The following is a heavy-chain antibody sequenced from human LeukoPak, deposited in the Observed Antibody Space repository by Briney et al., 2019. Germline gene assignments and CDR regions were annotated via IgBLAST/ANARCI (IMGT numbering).Heavy chain of an antibody. Sequence: GGSLRLSCAASGFTFSNYGMHWVRQAPGKGLGWVAVISYDGSDKYNADFVKGRFTISRDNSKNAMYLQMSSLRTEDTAVYYCATTLGSGWKFDYWGQGTLITVPS. CDR3: ATTLGSGWKFDY. CDR1: GFTFSNYG. J-gene: IGHJ4*02. V-gene: IGHV3-30*03. D-gene: IGHD6-19*01. CDR2: ISYDGSDK.